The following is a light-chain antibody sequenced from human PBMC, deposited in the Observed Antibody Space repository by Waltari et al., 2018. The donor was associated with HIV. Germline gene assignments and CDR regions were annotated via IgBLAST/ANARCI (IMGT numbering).Light chain of an antibody. J-gene: IGKJ4*01. Sequence: DIEITQIPLSLPVTGGQPASISCSSSHSLVHSDGNTSLIWLHQRPGQPPRLLFYRVSNRFSGVPDRFSGSGAVTDFTLNITRVEAQDVGLYFCVQATHFPLTFGGGTRVDIK. CDR3: VQATHFPLT. V-gene: IGKV2-24*01. CDR1: HSLVHSDGNTS. CDR2: RVS.